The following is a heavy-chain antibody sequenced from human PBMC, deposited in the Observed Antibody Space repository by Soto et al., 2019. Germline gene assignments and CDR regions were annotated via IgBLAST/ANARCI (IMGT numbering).Heavy chain of an antibody. Sequence: SETLSLTCAVYGGSFSGYCRSWIRQPPGKGLEWIGEINHSGSTNYNPSLKSRVTISVDTSKNQFSLKLSSVTAADTAVYYCARGVGVVPAAIFVSYYGMDVWGQGTTVTVSS. CDR2: INHSGST. CDR1: GGSFSGYC. J-gene: IGHJ6*02. D-gene: IGHD2-2*01. CDR3: ARGVGVVPAAIFVSYYGMDV. V-gene: IGHV4-34*01.